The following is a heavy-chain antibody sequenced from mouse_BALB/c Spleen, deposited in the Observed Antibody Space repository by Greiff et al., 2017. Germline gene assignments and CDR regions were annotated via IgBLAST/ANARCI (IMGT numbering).Heavy chain of an antibody. CDR3: TREEDYYGSSYVGAWFAY. D-gene: IGHD1-1*01. CDR2: IYPSDSYT. V-gene: IGHV1-69*02. J-gene: IGHJ3*01. CDR1: GYTFTSYW. Sequence: QVQLQQPGAELVRPGASVKLSCKASGYTFTSYWINWVKQRPGHGLEWIGNIYPSDSYTNYNQKFKDKATLTVDKSSSTAYMQLSSPTSEDSAVYYCTREEDYYGSSYVGAWFAYWGQGTLVTVSA.